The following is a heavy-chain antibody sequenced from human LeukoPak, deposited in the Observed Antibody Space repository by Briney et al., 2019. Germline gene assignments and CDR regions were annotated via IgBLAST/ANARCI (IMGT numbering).Heavy chain of an antibody. CDR3: AKKGYYDGSGYYMYYFDH. CDR2: ISGSGGTA. V-gene: IGHV3-23*01. J-gene: IGHJ4*02. D-gene: IGHD3-22*01. Sequence: GGSLRLSCAASGFTFSIYAMSWVRQAPGKGLEWDSAISGSGGTAYYADSVKGRFTISRDNSKNTLYLQMNSLRAEDTAVYYCAKKGYYDGSGYYMYYFDHWGQGTLVTVSS. CDR1: GFTFSIYA.